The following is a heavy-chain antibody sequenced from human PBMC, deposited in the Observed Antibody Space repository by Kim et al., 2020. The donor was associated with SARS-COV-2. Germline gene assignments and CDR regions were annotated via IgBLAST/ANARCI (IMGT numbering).Heavy chain of an antibody. V-gene: IGHV4-59*01. CDR2: IYYSGST. CDR1: GGSISSYY. D-gene: IGHD1-26*01. J-gene: IGHJ4*02. CDR3: ARGRIVGVSDY. Sequence: SETLSLTCTVSGGSISSYYWSWIRQPPGKGLEWIGYIYYSGSTNYNPSLKSRVTISVDTSKNQFSLKVGSVTAADTAVYYCARGRIVGVSDYWGQGTLV.